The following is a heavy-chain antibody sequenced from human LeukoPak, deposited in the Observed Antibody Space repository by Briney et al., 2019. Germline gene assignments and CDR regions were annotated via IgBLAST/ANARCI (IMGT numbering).Heavy chain of an antibody. J-gene: IGHJ4*02. CDR1: GGSMSSYY. CDR3: ARAAPRSGTYCGGGTCAYDH. D-gene: IGHD2-15*01. CDR2: IYYSGGT. V-gene: IGHV4-59*01. Sequence: SETLSLTCTVSGGSMSSYYRTWIRQPPGKGLEWIGYIYYSGGTNYNPSLKSRVTISLDTSKNQSSLRLNSVTAADTAVYYCARAAPRSGTYCGGGTCAYDHWGQGTLVTVSS.